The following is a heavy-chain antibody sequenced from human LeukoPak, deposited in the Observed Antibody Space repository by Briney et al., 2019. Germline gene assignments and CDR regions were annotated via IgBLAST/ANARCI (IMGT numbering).Heavy chain of an antibody. D-gene: IGHD5-24*01. CDR2: INHSGST. CDR1: GGSFSGYY. CDR3: ASAPSRWLQGY. Sequence: SETLSLTCAVYGGSFSGYYWSWIRQPPGKGLEWIGEINHSGSTNYNPSLKSRVTISVDTSKNQFSLKLSSVTAADTAVYYCASAPSRWLQGYWGQGTLVTVSS. V-gene: IGHV4-34*01. J-gene: IGHJ4*02.